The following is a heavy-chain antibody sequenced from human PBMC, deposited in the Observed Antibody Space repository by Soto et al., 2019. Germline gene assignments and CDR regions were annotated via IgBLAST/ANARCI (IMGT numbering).Heavy chain of an antibody. D-gene: IGHD2-8*01. V-gene: IGHV6-1*01. CDR3: ARWPHDCTNGVCHQNAFDI. J-gene: IGHJ3*02. Sequence: QSQTLSLTCAISGDSVSSNSAAWNWIRQSPSRGLEWLGRTYYRSKWYNDYAVSVKSRITINPGTPKNQSSLQLNSVTPEDTAVDYCARWPHDCTNGVCHQNAFDIWGQGTMVTVSS. CDR1: GDSVSSNSAA. CDR2: TYYRSKWYN.